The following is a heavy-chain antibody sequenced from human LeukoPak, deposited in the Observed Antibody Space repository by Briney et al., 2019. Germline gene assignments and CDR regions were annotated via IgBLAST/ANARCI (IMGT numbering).Heavy chain of an antibody. D-gene: IGHD4-17*01. Sequence: GGSLRLSCAASGFTFSTYAMSWVRQAPGKGLEWVSVISGSGGSTYYADSVKGRFAISRDNSKNTLYLQMNSLRAEDTAVYYCAKDEYGDYPSAFDIWGQGTMVTVSS. J-gene: IGHJ3*02. V-gene: IGHV3-23*01. CDR1: GFTFSTYA. CDR3: AKDEYGDYPSAFDI. CDR2: ISGSGGST.